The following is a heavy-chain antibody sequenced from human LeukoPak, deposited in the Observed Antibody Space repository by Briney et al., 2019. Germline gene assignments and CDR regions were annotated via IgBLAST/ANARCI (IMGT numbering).Heavy chain of an antibody. CDR1: GGSISSYY. CDR2: IYYSGST. Sequence: PSETLSLTCTVSGGSISSYYRSWIRQPPGKGLEWIGYIYYSGSTNYNPSLKSRVTISVDTSKNQFSLKLSSVTAADTAVYYCARDPTMIGLGDAFDIWGQGTMVTVSS. V-gene: IGHV4-59*01. CDR3: ARDPTMIGLGDAFDI. J-gene: IGHJ3*02. D-gene: IGHD3-22*01.